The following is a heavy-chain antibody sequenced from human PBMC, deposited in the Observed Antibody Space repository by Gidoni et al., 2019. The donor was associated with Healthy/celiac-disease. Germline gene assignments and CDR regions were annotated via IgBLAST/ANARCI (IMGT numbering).Heavy chain of an antibody. D-gene: IGHD3-10*01. Sequence: QVQLQESGPGLVKPSQTLSLTCTVSGGSISSGSYYWSWIRQPAGKGLEWIGRIYTSGSTNYNPSRKSRVTISVDTSKNQFSLKLSSVTAVDTAVYYCARGGGITMVRGASNWFDPWGQGTLVTVSS. CDR1: GGSISSGSYY. V-gene: IGHV4-61*02. CDR3: ARGGGITMVRGASNWFDP. J-gene: IGHJ5*02. CDR2: IYTSGST.